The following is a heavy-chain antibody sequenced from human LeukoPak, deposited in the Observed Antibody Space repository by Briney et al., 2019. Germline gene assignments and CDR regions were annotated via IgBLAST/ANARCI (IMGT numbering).Heavy chain of an antibody. J-gene: IGHJ4*02. D-gene: IGHD3-22*01. V-gene: IGHV3-30-3*01. CDR1: GFTFSSYA. CDR2: ISYDGSNK. Sequence: GGSLRLSCAASGFTFSSYAMHWVRQAPGKGLEWVAVISYDGSNKYYADSVKGRFTISRDNSKNTLYLQMNSLRAEDTAVYYCAKDPSADSSGYSYYFDYWGQGTLVTVSS. CDR3: AKDPSADSSGYSYYFDY.